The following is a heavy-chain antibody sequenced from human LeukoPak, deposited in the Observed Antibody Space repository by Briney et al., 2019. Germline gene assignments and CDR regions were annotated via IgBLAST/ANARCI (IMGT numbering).Heavy chain of an antibody. Sequence: PGGSLRLSCAASGFTFSSYWVHWVRQAPGKGLVWVSRINSDGSSTSYADSVKGRFTISRDNAKNTLYLQMNSLRAEDTAVYYCARDPGGLDSIAAAPEGYWGQGTLVTVSS. CDR1: GFTFSSYW. D-gene: IGHD6-13*01. V-gene: IGHV3-74*01. J-gene: IGHJ4*02. CDR2: INSDGSST. CDR3: ARDPGGLDSIAAAPEGY.